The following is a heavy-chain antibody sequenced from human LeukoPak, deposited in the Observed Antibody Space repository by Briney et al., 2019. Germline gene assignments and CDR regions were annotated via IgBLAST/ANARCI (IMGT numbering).Heavy chain of an antibody. CDR2: IYYSGST. D-gene: IGHD5-12*01. V-gene: IGHV4-59*01. CDR1: GGSISSYY. Sequence: SETLSLTCTVSGGSISSYYWSWIRQPPGKGLEWIGYIYYSGSTNYNPSLKSRVTISVDTSKNQFSLKLSSVTAADTAVYYCAREIPPTTIDIWGQGTMVTVSS. J-gene: IGHJ3*02. CDR3: AREIPPTTIDI.